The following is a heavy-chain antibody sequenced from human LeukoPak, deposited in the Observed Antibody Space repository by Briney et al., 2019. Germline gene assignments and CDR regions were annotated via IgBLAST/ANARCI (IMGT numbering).Heavy chain of an antibody. CDR1: GFTFSNYA. Sequence: GRSLRLSCAASGFTFSNYAMNWVRQAPGRGLEWVSAISGSGGSTYYADSVKGRFTISRDNSKNTLYLQMNSLRAEDTAVYYCAKDLAGSGSYSFDYWGQGTLVTVSS. D-gene: IGHD1-26*01. V-gene: IGHV3-23*01. CDR3: AKDLAGSGSYSFDY. J-gene: IGHJ4*02. CDR2: ISGSGGST.